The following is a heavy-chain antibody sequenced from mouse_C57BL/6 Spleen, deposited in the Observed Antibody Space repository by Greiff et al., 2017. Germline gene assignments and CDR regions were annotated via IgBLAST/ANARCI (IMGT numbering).Heavy chain of an antibody. D-gene: IGHD2-4*01. CDR3: ARRGGLRQNYAMDY. CDR1: GYTFTSYW. V-gene: IGHV1-55*01. Sequence: QVQLQQPGAELVKPGASVKMSCKASGYTFTSYWITWVKQRPGQGLEWIGDIYPGSGSTNYTEKFKSKATLTVDTSSSTAYMQLSSLTSEDSAVYYCARRGGLRQNYAMDYWGQGTSVTVSS. CDR2: IYPGSGST. J-gene: IGHJ4*01.